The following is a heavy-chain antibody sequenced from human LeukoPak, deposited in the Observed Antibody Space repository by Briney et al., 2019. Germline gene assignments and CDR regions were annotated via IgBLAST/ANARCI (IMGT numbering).Heavy chain of an antibody. CDR2: IKSDGSDT. CDR1: GFTFSTYW. D-gene: IGHD3/OR15-3a*01. J-gene: IGHJ4*02. CDR3: ARGFWTGVEY. Sequence: PGGSLRLSCAASGFTFSTYWMHWVRQAPGEELVWVSRIKSDGSDTSYADSVKGRFTISRDNAKNTLYLQMNSLRAEDTAVYYCARGFWTGVEYWGQGALVTVSS. V-gene: IGHV3-74*01.